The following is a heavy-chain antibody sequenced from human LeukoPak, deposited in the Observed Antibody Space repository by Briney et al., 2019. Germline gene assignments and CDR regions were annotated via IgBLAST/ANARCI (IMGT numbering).Heavy chain of an antibody. CDR2: INHSGST. CDR3: ARSPYPGLRRRYFDY. CDR1: GFTVSSNY. J-gene: IGHJ4*02. Sequence: GSLRLSCAASGFTVSSNYMSWVRQAPGKGLEWIGEINHSGSTNYNPSLKSRVTISVDTSKNQFSLKLSSVTAADTAVYYCARSPYPGLRRRYFDYWGQGTLVTVSS. V-gene: IGHV4-34*01. D-gene: IGHD5-12*01.